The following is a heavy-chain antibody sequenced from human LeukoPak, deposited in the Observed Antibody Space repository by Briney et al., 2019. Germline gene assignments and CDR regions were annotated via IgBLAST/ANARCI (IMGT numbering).Heavy chain of an antibody. V-gene: IGHV3-33*07. J-gene: IGHJ2*01. CDR2: IRYDGSKE. CDR1: GFTFSSYG. CDR3: ARGKGVTTDGYFDL. Sequence: GGSLRLSCAASGFTFSSYGMCWVRHAPGKGLERVSVIRYDGSKEYYADSVKGRFTISRDNSRNTLYFQMNSLRVEDTAVYYCARGKGVTTDGYFDLWGRGTLVTVSS. D-gene: IGHD4-17*01.